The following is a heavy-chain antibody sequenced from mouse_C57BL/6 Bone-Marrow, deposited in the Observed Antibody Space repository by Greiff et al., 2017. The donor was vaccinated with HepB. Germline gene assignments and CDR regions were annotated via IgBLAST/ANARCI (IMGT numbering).Heavy chain of an antibody. Sequence: QVHVKQPGAELVRPGTSVKLSCKASGYTFTSYWMHWVKQRPGQGLEWIGVIDPSDSYTNYNQKFKGKATLTVDTSSSTAYMQLSSLTSEDSAVYYCAPYDYDGRYFDYWGQGTTLTVSS. CDR3: APYDYDGRYFDY. V-gene: IGHV1-59*01. CDR2: IDPSDSYT. J-gene: IGHJ2*01. CDR1: GYTFTSYW. D-gene: IGHD2-4*01.